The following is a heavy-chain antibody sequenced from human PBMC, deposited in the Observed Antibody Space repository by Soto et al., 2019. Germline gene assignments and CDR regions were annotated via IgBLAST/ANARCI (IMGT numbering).Heavy chain of an antibody. V-gene: IGHV6-1*01. Sequence: SQTLSLTCAISGDSVSSNRAAWNWIRQSPSRGLEWLGRTYYRSKWYNDYAVSVKSRITINPDTSKNQFSLQLNSVTPEDTAVYYCARVWGFSSGWYGSFSYWGQGTLVTVSS. CDR1: GDSVSSNRAA. J-gene: IGHJ4*02. CDR2: TYYRSKWYN. D-gene: IGHD6-19*01. CDR3: ARVWGFSSGWYGSFSY.